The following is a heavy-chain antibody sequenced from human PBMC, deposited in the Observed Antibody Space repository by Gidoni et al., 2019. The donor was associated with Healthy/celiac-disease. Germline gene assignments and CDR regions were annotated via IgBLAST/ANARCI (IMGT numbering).Heavy chain of an antibody. CDR2: IIHILGIA. J-gene: IGHJ4*02. D-gene: IGHD1-26*01. V-gene: IGHV1-69*08. CDR1: GGTFSSYT. Sequence: QVQLVQSGAEVKKPGSSVQVSCKASGGTFSSYTISWVRQAPGQGLELMGSIIHILGIANYAQKFQGRVTITADKSTSTAYMELSSLRSEDTAVYYCARESSGSYTTFDYWGQGTLVTVSS. CDR3: ARESSGSYTTFDY.